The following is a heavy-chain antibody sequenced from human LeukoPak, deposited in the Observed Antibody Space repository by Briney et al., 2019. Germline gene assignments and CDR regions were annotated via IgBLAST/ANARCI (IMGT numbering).Heavy chain of an antibody. V-gene: IGHV4-59*08. Sequence: SETLSLTCTVAGCTISNYYWSRIRQPPGKGLEWMAYIYYSGSTNYNPSLKSRVTISADTSKNQFSLKLSSVTAAHTAVYYCARLTTQYAFDIWGQGTMVTVSS. CDR2: IYYSGST. CDR3: ARLTTQYAFDI. CDR1: GCTISNYY. D-gene: IGHD1-1*01. J-gene: IGHJ3*02.